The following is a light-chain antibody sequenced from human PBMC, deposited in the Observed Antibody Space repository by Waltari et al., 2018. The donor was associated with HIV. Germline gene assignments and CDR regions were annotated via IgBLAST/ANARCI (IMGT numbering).Light chain of an antibody. V-gene: IGLV2-23*02. J-gene: IGLJ1*01. CDR1: RSNVGSDDL. Sequence: QSALTQPASVSGSTGQSITISCTGTRSNVGSDDLVSWYQQHPGEAPKLIIYEVTKRPSGVSNRFSGSKSGNTASLTISGLQAEDEADYYCCSCPRSGIRYVFGTGTKVTVL. CDR2: EVT. CDR3: CSCPRSGIRYV.